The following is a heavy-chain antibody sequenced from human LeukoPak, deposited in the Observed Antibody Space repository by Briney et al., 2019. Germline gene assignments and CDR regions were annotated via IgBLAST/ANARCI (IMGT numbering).Heavy chain of an antibody. CDR2: IYYSGST. CDR3: VEMATRWYFDN. V-gene: IGHV4-39*01. D-gene: IGHD5-24*01. Sequence: SETLSLTCTVSGGSISSTIYYWGWIRQPPGKGLEWIGSIYYSGSTYYNPSLKRRVTMSVDTSKNQFSLKLSSVTAADTAVYYCVEMATRWYFDNWGQGVLVTVAS. CDR1: GGSISSTIYY. J-gene: IGHJ4*02.